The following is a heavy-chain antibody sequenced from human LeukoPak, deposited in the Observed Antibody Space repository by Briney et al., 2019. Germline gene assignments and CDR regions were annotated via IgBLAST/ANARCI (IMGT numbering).Heavy chain of an antibody. Sequence: PGRSLRLSCAASGFTFDDYAMHWVRQAPGKGLEWVSGISWNSGSIGYADSVKGRFTISRDNAKNSLYLQMNSLRAEDMALYYCAKVGSRNWNDAYFDYWGQGTLVTVSS. CDR2: ISWNSGSI. V-gene: IGHV3-9*03. D-gene: IGHD1-1*01. CDR3: AKVGSRNWNDAYFDY. CDR1: GFTFDDYA. J-gene: IGHJ4*02.